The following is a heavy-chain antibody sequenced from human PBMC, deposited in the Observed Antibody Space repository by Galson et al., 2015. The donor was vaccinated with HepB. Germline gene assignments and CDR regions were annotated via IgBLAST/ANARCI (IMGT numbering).Heavy chain of an antibody. J-gene: IGHJ6*02. CDR1: GFTFSDYY. Sequence: SLRLSCAASGFTFSDYYMTWIRQAPGKGLEWVSYLSSRGYTKYYADSVKGRFTISRDNAKNSLYLQMNSLRAEDTAVYYCARDRAYCGGDCFYGLDVWGQGTTVTVSS. CDR3: ARDRAYCGGDCFYGLDV. V-gene: IGHV3-11*01. D-gene: IGHD2-21*02. CDR2: LSSRGYTK.